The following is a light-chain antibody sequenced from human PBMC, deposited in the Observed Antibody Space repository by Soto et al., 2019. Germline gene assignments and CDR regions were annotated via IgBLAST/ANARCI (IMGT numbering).Light chain of an antibody. CDR1: SGHSSYA. V-gene: IGLV4-69*01. Sequence: QLVLTQSPSASASLGASVKLTCTLSSGHSSYAIAWHQQQPEKGPRYLMKLNSDGSHSKGDGIPDRFSGSSSGTERYLTISSLQSEDEADYSCQTWGTGIQVFGTGTKVTVI. J-gene: IGLJ1*01. CDR2: LNSDGSH. CDR3: QTWGTGIQV.